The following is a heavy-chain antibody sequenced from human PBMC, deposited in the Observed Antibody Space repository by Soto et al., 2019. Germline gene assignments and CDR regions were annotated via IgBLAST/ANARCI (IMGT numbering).Heavy chain of an antibody. J-gene: IGHJ4*02. CDR2: ISSSGRTT. D-gene: IGHD2-2*01. CDR3: ARDVTTSHYYFDF. CDR1: GFVFVDRY. V-gene: IGHV3-11*01. Sequence: WGSLRLSCAASGFVFVDRYIIFIRQSPLKWLEWVSYISSSGRTTHYADSVKGRFTISRDNAKNSLYLQMSSLRVEDTAVYFCARDVTTSHYYFDFWGQGTPVTVSS.